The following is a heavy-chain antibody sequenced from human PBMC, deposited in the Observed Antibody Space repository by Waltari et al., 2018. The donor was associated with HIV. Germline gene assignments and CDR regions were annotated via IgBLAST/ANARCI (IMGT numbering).Heavy chain of an antibody. V-gene: IGHV3-21*01. Sequence: EVQLVESGGGLVKPGGSLRLSCAASRFTFSSYSMNWVRQAPGKVLEWVSSISSGSVYIYYADSVKGRFTISRDNAKNSLYLQMNSLRAEDTAVYYCARDEAEMATLTAFDIWGQGTMVTVSS. CDR1: RFTFSSYS. CDR2: ISSGSVYI. J-gene: IGHJ3*02. CDR3: ARDEAEMATLTAFDI. D-gene: IGHD5-12*01.